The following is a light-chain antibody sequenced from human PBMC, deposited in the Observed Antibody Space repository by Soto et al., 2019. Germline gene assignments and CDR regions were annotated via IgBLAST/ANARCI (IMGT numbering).Light chain of an antibody. CDR2: DAS. V-gene: IGKV3-11*01. CDR3: QQRSNWT. J-gene: IGKJ1*01. CDR1: QSVSSY. Sequence: IVLTQSPATLSLSPGEIATLSCRASQSVSSYLAWYQQKPGQAPRLLIYDASNRATGIPARFSGSGSGTDFTLTISSLETEDFAVYYCQQRSNWTFGQGTKVDIK.